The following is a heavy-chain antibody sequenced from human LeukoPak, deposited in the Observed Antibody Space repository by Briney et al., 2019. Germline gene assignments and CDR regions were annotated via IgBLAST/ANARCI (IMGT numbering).Heavy chain of an antibody. CDR3: AKDGIAAAAAYYFDY. V-gene: IGHV3-23*01. CDR2: ISGSGGST. Sequence: GGSLRLFCAASGFTFSSYAMSWVRQAPGKGLEWVSAISGSGGSTYYADSVKGRFTISRDNSKNTLYLQMNSLRAEDTAVYYCAKDGIAAAAAYYFDYWGQGTLVTVSS. D-gene: IGHD6-13*01. CDR1: GFTFSSYA. J-gene: IGHJ4*02.